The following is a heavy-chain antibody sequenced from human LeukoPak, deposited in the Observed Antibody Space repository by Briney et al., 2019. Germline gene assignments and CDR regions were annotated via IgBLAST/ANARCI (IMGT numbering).Heavy chain of an antibody. V-gene: IGHV1-46*01. CDR3: ATYWVVMEVAASEEIIYAFDI. Sequence: ASVKVSCKASGYTFTSYYMHWVRQAPGQGLEWMGIINPSGGSTSYAQKFQGRVTMTRDTSTSTVYMELSSLRAEDTAMYYYATYWVVMEVAASEEIIYAFDIWGQGTMVTVSS. CDR1: GYTFTSYY. D-gene: IGHD2-15*01. J-gene: IGHJ3*02. CDR2: INPSGGST.